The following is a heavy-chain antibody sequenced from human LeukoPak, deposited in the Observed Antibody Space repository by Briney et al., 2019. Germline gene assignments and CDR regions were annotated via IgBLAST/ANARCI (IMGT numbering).Heavy chain of an antibody. D-gene: IGHD4-17*01. CDR2: ISYDGSNK. CDR3: AREYGDYGMDV. Sequence: GRSLRLSCAASGFTFSSYGMHWVRQAPGKGLEWVAVISYDGSNKYDADSVKGRFTISRDNSKNTLYLQMNSLRAEDTAVYYCAREYGDYGMDVWGQGTTVTVSS. CDR1: GFTFSSYG. J-gene: IGHJ6*02. V-gene: IGHV3-30*03.